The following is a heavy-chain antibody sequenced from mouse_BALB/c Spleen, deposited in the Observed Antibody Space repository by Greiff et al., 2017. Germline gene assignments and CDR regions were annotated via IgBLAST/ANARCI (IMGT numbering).Heavy chain of an antibody. J-gene: IGHJ4*01. CDR1: GFTFSSYG. CDR3: ARGGGYYEDAMDY. D-gene: IGHD2-3*01. CDR2: INSNGGST. Sequence: EVQVVESGGGLVQPGGSLKLSCAASGFTFSSYGMSWVRQTPDKRLELVATINSNGGSTYYPDSVKGRFTISRDNAKNTLYLQMSSLKSEDTAMYYCARGGGYYEDAMDYWGQGTSVTVSS. V-gene: IGHV5-6-3*01.